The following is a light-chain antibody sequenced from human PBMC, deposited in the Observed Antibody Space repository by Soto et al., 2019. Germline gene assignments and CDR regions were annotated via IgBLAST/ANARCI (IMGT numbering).Light chain of an antibody. Sequence: QSALTQPASVSGSPGQSITISCTGTSSDVGSYKFVSWYQQHPGKAPKLMIYEGSKRPSGVSNRFSGSKSGNTASLTISGLQAEDEADYYCCSYAGSSTVVFGGGTKLTVL. V-gene: IGLV2-23*01. CDR1: SSDVGSYKF. CDR3: CSYAGSSTVV. J-gene: IGLJ2*01. CDR2: EGS.